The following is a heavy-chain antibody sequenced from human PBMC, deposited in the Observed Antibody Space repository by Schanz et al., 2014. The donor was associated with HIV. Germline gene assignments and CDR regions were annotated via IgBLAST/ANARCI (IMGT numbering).Heavy chain of an antibody. CDR1: GYSFTDHY. CDR3: ARDPSGRPTSTMDV. D-gene: IGHD1-26*01. J-gene: IGHJ6*02. Sequence: QVQLVQSGAEVKSPGASVKVSCRASGYSFTDHYIHWVRQAPGQGLEWMGWINPNSGASKFVQKFQGRVVMTRDTSMSTAFMEMTRLRSDDTAVYFCARDPSGRPTSTMDVWGQGTTVTVS. V-gene: IGHV1-2*02. CDR2: INPNSGAS.